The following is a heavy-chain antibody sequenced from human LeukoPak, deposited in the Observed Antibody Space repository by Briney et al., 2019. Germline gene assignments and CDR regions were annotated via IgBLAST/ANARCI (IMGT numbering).Heavy chain of an antibody. V-gene: IGHV3-23*01. D-gene: IGHD6-13*01. CDR2: ISANGGVT. J-gene: IGHJ4*02. Sequence: PGGSLRLSCAASGFTFSSYAMSWVRQAPGKGLEWVSTISANGGVTYYPDSGKGRFTISRGNSKNTLYLQMNSLRAEDTAVYFCAKLSSSSWRNYFHCRGQGTLVTVSS. CDR3: AKLSSSSWRNYFHC. CDR1: GFTFSSYA.